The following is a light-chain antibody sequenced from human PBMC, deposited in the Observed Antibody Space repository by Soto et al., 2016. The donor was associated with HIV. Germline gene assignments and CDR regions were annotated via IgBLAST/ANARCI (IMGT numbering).Light chain of an antibody. V-gene: IGKV1-39*01. CDR1: QTISKY. J-gene: IGKJ1*01. CDR2: GAS. CDR3: QQSYNAPRT. Sequence: DAVTITCRASQTISKYLNWYQHKSGKAPNLLIYGASSLQGGVPSRFSGSGSGTDFTLTISSLQPEDFATYYCQQSYNAPRTFGQGTKVEIK.